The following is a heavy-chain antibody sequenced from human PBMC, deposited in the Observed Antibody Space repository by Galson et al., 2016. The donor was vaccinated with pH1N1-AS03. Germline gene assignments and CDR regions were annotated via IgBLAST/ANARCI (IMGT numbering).Heavy chain of an antibody. CDR1: GFSLSTRGVG. J-gene: IGHJ4*02. V-gene: IGHV2-5*02. CDR2: IYWDDDK. D-gene: IGHD4-17*01. Sequence: LVKPTQPLTLTCTFSGFSLSTRGVGVGWIRQPPGKALEWLALIYWDDDKRYSPSLKSRLTITKDTSKNQVVLTMTNMDPVDTATYYCAQSDYGDYVDYFDYWGQGTLVTVSS. CDR3: AQSDYGDYVDYFDY.